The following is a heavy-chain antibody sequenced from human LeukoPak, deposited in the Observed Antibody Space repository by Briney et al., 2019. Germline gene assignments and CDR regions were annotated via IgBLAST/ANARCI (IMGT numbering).Heavy chain of an antibody. V-gene: IGHV4-30-4*01. D-gene: IGHD3-10*01. CDR2: IFYSGST. CDR3: ARVPWFGDQGYYYYYGMDV. J-gene: IGHJ6*02. Sequence: PSETLSLTCTVPGGSISSGDYYWRWVRQPPGKGLEWIGYIFYSGSTNYNPSLKSQFTISLDTSKNQFSLRLSSVTAADTAVYYCARVPWFGDQGYYYYYGMDVWGQGTTVTISS. CDR1: GGSISSGDYY.